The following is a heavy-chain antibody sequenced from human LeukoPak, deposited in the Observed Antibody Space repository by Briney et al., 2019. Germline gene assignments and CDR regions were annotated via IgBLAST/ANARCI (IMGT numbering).Heavy chain of an antibody. CDR2: ISSSSSYT. CDR3: ARDVRSSSWYFTHGGNWFDP. CDR1: GFTFSDYY. Sequence: GGSLRLSCAASGFTFSDYYMSWIRRAPGKGLEWVSYISSSSSYTNYADSVKGRFTISRDNAKNSLYLQMNSLRAEDTAVYYCARDVRSSSWYFTHGGNWFDPWGQGTLVTVSS. D-gene: IGHD6-13*01. J-gene: IGHJ5*02. V-gene: IGHV3-11*05.